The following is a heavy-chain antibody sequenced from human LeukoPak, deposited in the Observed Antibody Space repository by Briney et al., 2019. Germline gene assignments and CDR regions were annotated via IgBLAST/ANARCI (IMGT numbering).Heavy chain of an antibody. CDR2: ISAYNGNT. Sequence: ASVKVSCKASGYTFNSYGVSWVRQAPGQGLEWMGWISAYNGNTNYAQKLQGRVTMTTDTSTGTAYMELRSLRSDDTAVYYCARDSQYSSSSEFDYWGQGTLVTVSS. J-gene: IGHJ4*02. CDR1: GYTFNSYG. CDR3: ARDSQYSSSSEFDY. D-gene: IGHD6-6*01. V-gene: IGHV1-18*01.